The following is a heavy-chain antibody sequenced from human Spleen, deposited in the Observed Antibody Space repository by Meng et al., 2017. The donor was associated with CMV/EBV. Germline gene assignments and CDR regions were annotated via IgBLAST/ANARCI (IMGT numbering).Heavy chain of an antibody. CDR2: IYYTGNA. CDR1: GGSISSGGYY. Sequence: SCIVSGGSISSGGYYWSWIRQHPVKGLEWIGYIYYTGNAYYNPSLKSRVNISVDTSKNQFSLKLSSVTAADTAVHYCARLDNLGTASFDYWDQGTLVTVSS. V-gene: IGHV4-31*02. CDR3: ARLDNLGTASFDY. J-gene: IGHJ4*02. D-gene: IGHD6-13*01.